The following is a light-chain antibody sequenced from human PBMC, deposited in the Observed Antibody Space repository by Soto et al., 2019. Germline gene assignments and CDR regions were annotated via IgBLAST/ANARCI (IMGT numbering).Light chain of an antibody. CDR3: QQSNGVRYT. CDR1: QSITSN. J-gene: IGKJ2*01. Sequence: DIQMTQSPSSLSLSPGDRVTITCRASQSITSNFNWYQQRQGKAPRLLIYAASSLQGGVPARFSGGGSGTDFTLTISILQPEDFAAYYCQQSNGVRYTFGRGTKLEIK. CDR2: AAS. V-gene: IGKV1-39*01.